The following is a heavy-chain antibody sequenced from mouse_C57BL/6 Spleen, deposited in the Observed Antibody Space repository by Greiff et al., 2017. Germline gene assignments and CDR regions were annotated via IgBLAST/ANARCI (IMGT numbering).Heavy chain of an antibody. CDR3: ARNYYGSSYDAMDY. Sequence: VQLKESGPVLVKPGASVKMSCKASGYTFTDYYMNWVKQSHGKSLEWIGVINPYNGGTSYNQKFKGTATLTVDKSSSTAYMELNSLTSEDSAVYYCARNYYGSSYDAMDYWGQGTSVTVSS. J-gene: IGHJ4*01. D-gene: IGHD1-1*01. V-gene: IGHV1-19*01. CDR1: GYTFTDYY. CDR2: INPYNGGT.